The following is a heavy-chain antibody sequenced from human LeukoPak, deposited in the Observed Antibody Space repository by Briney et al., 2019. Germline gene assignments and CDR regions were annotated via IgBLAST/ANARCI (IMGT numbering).Heavy chain of an antibody. J-gene: IGHJ4*02. CDR3: AREQWFRWEF. CDR2: ISWNSGSI. CDR1: GFTFDDYA. Sequence: PGGSLRLSCAASGFTFDDYAMHWVRQAPGKGLEWVSGISWNSGSIGYADSVKGRFTISRDNAKNAVFLQLNRLTVEDTAVYYCAREQWFRWEFWGQGVLVTVSS. D-gene: IGHD3-10*01. V-gene: IGHV3-9*01.